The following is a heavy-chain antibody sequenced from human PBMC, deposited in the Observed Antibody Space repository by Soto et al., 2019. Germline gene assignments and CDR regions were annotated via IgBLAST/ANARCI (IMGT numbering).Heavy chain of an antibody. J-gene: IGHJ4*02. CDR1: GGSFSGYY. V-gene: IGHV4-34*01. CDR3: ARVGYGGGDY. Sequence: QVQLQQWGAGLLKPSETLSLTCAVYGGSFSGYYWSWIRQPPGKGLEWIGYIYYSGSTYYNPSLKSRVTISVDTSKNQFSLKLSSVTAADTAVYYCARVGYGGGDYWGQGTLVTVSS. CDR2: IYYSGST. D-gene: IGHD3-10*01.